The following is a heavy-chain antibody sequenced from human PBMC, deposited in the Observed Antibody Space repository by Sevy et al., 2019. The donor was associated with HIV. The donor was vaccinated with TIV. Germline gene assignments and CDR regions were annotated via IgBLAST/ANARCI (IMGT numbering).Heavy chain of an antibody. CDR1: GFTFSGYA. CDR2: ISYDGNTK. D-gene: IGHD3-22*01. Sequence: GGSLRLSCAASGFTFSGYAMHWVRQAPGKGLEWVGLISYDGNTKYYADSVKGRFTISRDNSRNTLYLQMSSLRAADTAVYYCAKGPDYYASSGTPLDYWGQGTLVTVSS. J-gene: IGHJ4*02. CDR3: AKGPDYYASSGTPLDY. V-gene: IGHV3-30*14.